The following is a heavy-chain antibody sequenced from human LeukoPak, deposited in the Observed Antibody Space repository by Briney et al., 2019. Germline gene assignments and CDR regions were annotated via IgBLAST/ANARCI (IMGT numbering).Heavy chain of an antibody. CDR2: ISTSSRYI. Sequence: PGGSLRLSRAASGFTPRTFDMNSVREAPGKGLGWVLSISTSSRYIYNTHSVKGRFTISRDDAKNSLYLQMNSLRVEDTAVYYCARADCSGSTCYLRRSWFDPWGQGTLVTVFS. CDR1: GFTPRTFD. J-gene: IGHJ5*02. D-gene: IGHD2-2*01. V-gene: IGHV3-21*01. CDR3: ARADCSGSTCYLRRSWFDP.